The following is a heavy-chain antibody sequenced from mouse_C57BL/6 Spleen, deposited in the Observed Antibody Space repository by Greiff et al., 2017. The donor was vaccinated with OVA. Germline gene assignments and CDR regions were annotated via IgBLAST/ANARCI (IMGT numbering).Heavy chain of an antibody. D-gene: IGHD3-2*02. CDR2: LDPEDGET. CDR1: GFTFKDYY. V-gene: IGHV14-2*01. Sequence: EVQLQQSGAELVKPGASVKLSCTASGFTFKDYYLHWVKQRTEQGLEWIGRLDPEDGETKYTPNFQGKATITADTSSTTAYLQLSSLTSEDAAVYYGAPSAGYDALDYWGQGTSVTVSS. J-gene: IGHJ4*01. CDR3: APSAGYDALDY.